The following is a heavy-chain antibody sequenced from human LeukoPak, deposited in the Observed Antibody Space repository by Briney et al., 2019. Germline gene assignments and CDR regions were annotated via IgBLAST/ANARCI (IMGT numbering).Heavy chain of an antibody. CDR1: GFTFSNFG. CDR2: IRYDGSNK. V-gene: IGHV3-30*02. Sequence: GGSLRLSCAASGFTFSNFGMHWVRQAPGKGLEWVAFIRYDGSNKYYADSVKGRFTISRDNSKNTLYLQMNSLRAEDTAVYYCAKEWNWNDVGYFDYWGQGTLVTVSS. J-gene: IGHJ4*02. D-gene: IGHD1-1*01. CDR3: AKEWNWNDVGYFDY.